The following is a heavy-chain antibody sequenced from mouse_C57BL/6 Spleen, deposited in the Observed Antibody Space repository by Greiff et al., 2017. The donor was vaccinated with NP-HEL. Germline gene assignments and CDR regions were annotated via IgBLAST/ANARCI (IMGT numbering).Heavy chain of an antibody. V-gene: IGHV1-80*01. CDR1: GYAFRSYW. D-gene: IGHD1-1*01. Sequence: VQLQQSGAELVKPGASVKLSCKASGYAFRSYWLNWVKQRPGKGLEWIGQLYPGDGDPHYNGKFKGKATLTADKSSSTAFMQLISLTAEDSAFYFCARREYYGSSYGDYFDYWGQGTTLTVAS. CDR3: ARREYYGSSYGDYFDY. CDR2: LYPGDGDP. J-gene: IGHJ2*01.